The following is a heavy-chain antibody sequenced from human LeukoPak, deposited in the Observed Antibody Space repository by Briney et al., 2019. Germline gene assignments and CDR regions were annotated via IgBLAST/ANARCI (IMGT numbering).Heavy chain of an antibody. V-gene: IGHV3-43*02. J-gene: IGHJ4*02. CDR1: GLPIADFA. Sequence: GGSLRLSCVASGLPIADFATHWVRQAPGKGLEWVSLISGDGVSTFYADSVKGRFSISRDNSKNSLYLEMNSLGTEDAAMYYCAKESGRFDYWGQGTLVAVSS. CDR3: AKESGRFDY. CDR2: ISGDGVST.